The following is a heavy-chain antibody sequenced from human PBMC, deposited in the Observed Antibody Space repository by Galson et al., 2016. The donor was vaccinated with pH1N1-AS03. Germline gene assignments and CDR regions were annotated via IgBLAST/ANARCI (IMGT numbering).Heavy chain of an antibody. Sequence: CAISGDSVLSDSAAWNWVRQSPSRGLEWLGRTYYRSRWKNDYAVSVKSRIIINPDTSKNQFSLQLNSATPEDTAIYYCAGMQLGALHFWGRGTLVTVSS. J-gene: IGHJ4*02. CDR2: TYYRSRWKN. CDR1: GDSVLSDSAA. CDR3: AGMQLGALHF. V-gene: IGHV6-1*01. D-gene: IGHD1-1*01.